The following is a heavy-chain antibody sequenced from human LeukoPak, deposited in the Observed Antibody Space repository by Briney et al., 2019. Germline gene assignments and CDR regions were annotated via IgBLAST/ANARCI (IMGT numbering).Heavy chain of an antibody. V-gene: IGHV4-34*01. J-gene: IGHJ3*02. D-gene: IGHD3-22*01. CDR1: GGSFSGYY. Sequence: SETLSLTCAVYGGSFSGYYWSWIRQPPGKGLEWIGEINHSGSTNYNPSLKSRVTISVDTSNNQFSLKLSSVTAADTAVYYCASSQRRKEYYYDSSGFAFDIWGQGTMVTVSS. CDR3: ASSQRRKEYYYDSSGFAFDI. CDR2: INHSGST.